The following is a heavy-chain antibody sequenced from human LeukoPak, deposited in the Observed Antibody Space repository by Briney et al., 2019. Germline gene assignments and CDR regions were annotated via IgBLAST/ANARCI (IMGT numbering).Heavy chain of an antibody. CDR1: GGSISSYY. V-gene: IGHV4-59*01. J-gene: IGHJ4*02. CDR3: ARGRFGELLYATS. Sequence: SETLSLTCTVSGGSISSYYWSWIRQPPGKGLEWIGHIYYSGSTNYNPSLKSRVTISVDTSKNQFSLKLSSVTAADTAVYYCARGRFGELLYATSWGQGTLVTVSS. D-gene: IGHD3-10*01. CDR2: IYYSGST.